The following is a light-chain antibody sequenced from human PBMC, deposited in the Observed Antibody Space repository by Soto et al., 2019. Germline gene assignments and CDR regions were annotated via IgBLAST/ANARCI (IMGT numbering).Light chain of an antibody. V-gene: IGLV2-23*02. CDR2: EVN. CDR3: CSYAGSTTHYV. J-gene: IGLJ1*01. CDR1: SRDFGYYNL. Sequence: QSVLTQPAAVSGATGQSITISCTGTSRDFGYYNLVSWYQQHPGKAPKLIIYEVNKRPSGFSNRFSGSKSGNTASLTISGLQAEDEADYYCCSYAGSTTHYVFGTGTKVT.